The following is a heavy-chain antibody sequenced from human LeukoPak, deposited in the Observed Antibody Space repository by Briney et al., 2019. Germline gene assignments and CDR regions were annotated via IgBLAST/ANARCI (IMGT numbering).Heavy chain of an antibody. CDR1: NYTFTSYG. CDR2: ISAYNGNA. D-gene: IGHD2-15*01. V-gene: IGHV1-18*01. Sequence: GASVKVSCKASNYTFTSYGLSWVRQAPGQGPQWMGWISAYNGNAKYAQKFQDRVTLTTDTSTSTSSMELRSLRSDDTAIYYCARLLWVGDEYFFDYWGQGTLVTVSS. J-gene: IGHJ4*02. CDR3: ARLLWVGDEYFFDY.